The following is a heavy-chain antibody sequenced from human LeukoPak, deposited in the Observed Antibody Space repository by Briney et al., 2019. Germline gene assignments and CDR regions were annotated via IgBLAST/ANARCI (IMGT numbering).Heavy chain of an antibody. CDR2: ISSSRSTI. D-gene: IGHD3-22*01. CDR1: GFTFSDYY. V-gene: IGHV3-11*04. J-gene: IGHJ4*02. Sequence: PGGSLRLSCAASGFTFSDYYMSWIRQAPGKGLEWVSYISSSRSTIYYADSVKGRFTISRDNAKNSLYLQMNSLRAEDTAVYYCARESPYYDSSGSDYWGQGTLSPSPQ. CDR3: ARESPYYDSSGSDY.